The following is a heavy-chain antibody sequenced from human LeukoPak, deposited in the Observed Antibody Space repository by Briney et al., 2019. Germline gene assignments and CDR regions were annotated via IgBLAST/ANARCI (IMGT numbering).Heavy chain of an antibody. V-gene: IGHV4-59*01. Sequence: SETLSLTCTVSGGSISSYYWSWIRQPPGKGLEWIGDIYYSGSTNYNPSLKSRVTISVDTSKNQFSLKLSSVTAADTAVYYCARGGPTVTNEFDYWGQGTLVTVSS. CDR2: IYYSGST. CDR1: GGSISSYY. D-gene: IGHD4-17*01. J-gene: IGHJ4*02. CDR3: ARGGPTVTNEFDY.